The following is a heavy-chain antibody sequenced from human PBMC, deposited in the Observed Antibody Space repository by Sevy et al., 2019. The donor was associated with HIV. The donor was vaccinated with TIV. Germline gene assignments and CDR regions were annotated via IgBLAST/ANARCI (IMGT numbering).Heavy chain of an antibody. J-gene: IGHJ6*02. CDR1: GFTFRSYA. CDR3: AKRIWFGEDYYGMDV. CDR2: ISGTSGST. Sequence: GGSLRLSCAASGFTFRSYAMSWVRQAPGKGLEWVSAISGTSGSTYYADSVKGRFTISRDNSKNTLYLQMNSLRAEDTAVYYCAKRIWFGEDYYGMDVWGQGTTVTVSS. D-gene: IGHD3-10*01. V-gene: IGHV3-23*01.